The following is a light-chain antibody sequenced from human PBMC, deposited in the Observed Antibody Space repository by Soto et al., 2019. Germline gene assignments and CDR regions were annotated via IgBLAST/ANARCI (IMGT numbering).Light chain of an antibody. CDR3: QQLNSYPVT. CDR1: QGINSY. J-gene: IGKJ4*01. V-gene: IGKV1-9*01. CDR2: ATS. Sequence: DIPLTQSPSFLSASVGDRVTITCRASQGINSYFAWYQQKPGKAPKLLLYATSTLQSVFPSRFSGSGSGAEFTLTITSLQPEDIATYYCQQLNSYPVTFGGGTKVDIK.